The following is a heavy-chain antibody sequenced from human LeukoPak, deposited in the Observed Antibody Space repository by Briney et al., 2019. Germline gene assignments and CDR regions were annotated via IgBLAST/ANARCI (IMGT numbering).Heavy chain of an antibody. CDR2: ISGSGGST. V-gene: IGHV3-23*01. J-gene: IGHJ6*03. CDR3: ARDWYSSTWQTRSYYYYYLDV. CDR1: GFTFSSYG. Sequence: GGSLRLSCAASGFTFSSYGMTWVRQAPGKGLEWVSAISGSGGSTYYADSVKGRFTISRDNSKNTLYLQMNSLRAEDTAIYYCARDWYSSTWQTRSYYYYYLDVWGKGTTVTISS. D-gene: IGHD6-13*01.